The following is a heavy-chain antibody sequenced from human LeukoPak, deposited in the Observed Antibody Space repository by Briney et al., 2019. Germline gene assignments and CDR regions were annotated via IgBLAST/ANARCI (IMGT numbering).Heavy chain of an antibody. J-gene: IGHJ4*02. CDR3: ARAVGGDGSGSL. Sequence: NPSETLSLTCTVSGGSINDYYWSWIRQSPGKGLEWIGYIYYTGRTKYNPSPQSRVTISVDTSKNQFSLNLSSVTSADTAVYYCARAVGGDGSGSLWGPGTLVTVSS. D-gene: IGHD3-10*01. CDR2: IYYTGRT. V-gene: IGHV4-59*01. CDR1: GGSINDYY.